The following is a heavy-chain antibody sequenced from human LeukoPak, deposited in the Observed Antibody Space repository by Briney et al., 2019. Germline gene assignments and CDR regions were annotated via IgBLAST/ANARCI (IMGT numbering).Heavy chain of an antibody. V-gene: IGHV1-46*01. J-gene: IGHJ5*02. Sequence: GASVNVSCKASGYTFTSYYMHWVRQAPGQGLEWMGIINPSGGSTSYAQKFQGRVTMTRDTSTSTVYMELSSLRSEDTAVYYCARAQYGSGSIDWFDPWGQGTLVTVSS. CDR3: ARAQYGSGSIDWFDP. D-gene: IGHD3-10*01. CDR2: INPSGGST. CDR1: GYTFTSYY.